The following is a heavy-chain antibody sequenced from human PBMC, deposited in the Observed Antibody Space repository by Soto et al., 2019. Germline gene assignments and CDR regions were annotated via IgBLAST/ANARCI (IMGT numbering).Heavy chain of an antibody. CDR3: ARDLGIEATS. CDR1: GFTFHTYA. V-gene: IGHV3-21*01. J-gene: IGHJ4*01. Sequence: EVQVVESGGGLVKPGKSLRLSCVASGFTFHTYAMNWIRQPPWKGLEWIAAITSSSSNLDYSDSVRGRFTISRDNAKNSLYLQMDRLRAEDTATDYCARDLGIEATSWGHGPLVIVSS. CDR2: ITSSSSNL. D-gene: IGHD2-21*01.